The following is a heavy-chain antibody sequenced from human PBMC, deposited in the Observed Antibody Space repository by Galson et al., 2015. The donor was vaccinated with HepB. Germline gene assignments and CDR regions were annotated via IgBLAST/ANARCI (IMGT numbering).Heavy chain of an antibody. Sequence: CAISGDSVSSNSAAWNWIRQSPSRGLEWLGRTYYRSKWYNDYAVSVKSRITINPDTSKNQFSLQLNSVTPEDTAVYYCASMEGYSGYDSLSLGAFDIWGQGTMVTVSS. J-gene: IGHJ3*02. CDR3: ASMEGYSGYDSLSLGAFDI. CDR1: GDSVSSNSAA. V-gene: IGHV6-1*01. CDR2: TYYRSKWYN. D-gene: IGHD5-12*01.